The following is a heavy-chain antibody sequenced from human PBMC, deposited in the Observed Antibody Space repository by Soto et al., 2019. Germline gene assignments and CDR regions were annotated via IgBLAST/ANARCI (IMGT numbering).Heavy chain of an antibody. Sequence: LSLTCTVSGGSISSSSYYWGWIRQPPGKGLEWIGSIYYSGSTYYNPSLKSRVTISVDTSKNQLSLKLSSVTAADTAVYYCARLDCSSTSCYLDYWGQGTLVTVSS. J-gene: IGHJ4*02. CDR2: IYYSGST. CDR1: GGSISSSSYY. CDR3: ARLDCSSTSCYLDY. V-gene: IGHV4-39*01. D-gene: IGHD2-2*01.